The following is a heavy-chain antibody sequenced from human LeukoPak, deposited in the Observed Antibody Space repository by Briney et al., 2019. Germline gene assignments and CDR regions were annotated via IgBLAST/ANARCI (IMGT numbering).Heavy chain of an antibody. J-gene: IGHJ3*02. D-gene: IGHD2-2*01. V-gene: IGHV4-38-2*01. CDR1: GYTISSGYY. CDR3: ARYCSSISCSSPNAFDT. Sequence: PSETLSLTCGVSGYTISSGYYWGWIRQPPGKGLEWIGSIYQSGSTYYNPSLKSRVTISIDTSKNQSSLKLSSVTAADTAVYSCARYCSSISCSSPNAFDTWGQGTMVTVSS. CDR2: IYQSGST.